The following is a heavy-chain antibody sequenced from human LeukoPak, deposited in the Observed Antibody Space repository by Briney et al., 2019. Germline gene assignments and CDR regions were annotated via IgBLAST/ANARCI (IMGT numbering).Heavy chain of an antibody. V-gene: IGHV4-38-2*01. Sequence: PSETLSLTCAVSGYSMNSGYYWGWIRQTPGKGLEWIGSMYHSGTTFYSPSLKSRVTISIDTSKNHLSLRLGSVTAADTAVYYCARLDNSAWDFDYWGQGTLVTVSS. CDR1: GYSMNSGYY. CDR3: ARLDNSAWDFDY. CDR2: MYHSGTT. D-gene: IGHD6-19*01. J-gene: IGHJ4*02.